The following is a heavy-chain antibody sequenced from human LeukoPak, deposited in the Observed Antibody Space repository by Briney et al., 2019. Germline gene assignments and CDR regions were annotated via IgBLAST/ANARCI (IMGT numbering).Heavy chain of an antibody. Sequence: GGSLRHSCAAPGFTFCNYWMSWVRQAPGKGLEWVANIKQDGSEKYYVDFVKGRFTISRDNAKNSLYLQMNSLRAEDTAVYYCAREPEHIDYWGQGTLVTVSS. CDR3: AREPEHIDY. J-gene: IGHJ4*02. CDR1: GFTFCNYW. CDR2: IKQDGSEK. V-gene: IGHV3-7*03. D-gene: IGHD2-21*01.